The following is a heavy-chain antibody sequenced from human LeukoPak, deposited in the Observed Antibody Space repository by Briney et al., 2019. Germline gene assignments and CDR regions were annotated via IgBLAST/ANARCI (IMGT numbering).Heavy chain of an antibody. CDR3: ARKPIFGDSDNWFDP. CDR2: ISGYNGYT. D-gene: IGHD3-3*01. V-gene: IGHV1-18*01. CDR1: GYTFTSYG. J-gene: IGHJ5*02. Sequence: GESLKVSCKASGYTFTSYGIIWVRQAPGQGLEWVGWISGYNGYTNNAQKLQGRVAMTTDTSTSTAYMELRSLKYDDTAVYYCARKPIFGDSDNWFDPWGQGTLVTVSS.